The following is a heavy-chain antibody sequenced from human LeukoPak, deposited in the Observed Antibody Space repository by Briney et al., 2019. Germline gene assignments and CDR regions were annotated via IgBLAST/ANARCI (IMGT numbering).Heavy chain of an antibody. D-gene: IGHD3-22*01. CDR3: ATDRWADYYDSSGYYSTGYYFDY. CDR2: FDPEDGET. J-gene: IGHJ4*02. CDR1: GYTLTELS. Sequence: ASVKVSCKVSGYTLTELSMHWVRQAPGKGLEWMGRFDPEDGETIYAQKFQGRVTMTEDTSTDTAYMELSSLRSEDTAVYYCATDRWADYYDSSGYYSTGYYFDYWGQGTLVTVSS. V-gene: IGHV1-24*01.